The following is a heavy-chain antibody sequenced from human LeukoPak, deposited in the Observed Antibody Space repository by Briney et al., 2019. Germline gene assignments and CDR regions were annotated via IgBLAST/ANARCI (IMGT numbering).Heavy chain of an antibody. CDR3: ARQLSGTYQWTFDY. J-gene: IGHJ4*02. D-gene: IGHD1-26*01. CDR1: GGSIRTATHY. CDR2: IHYTGIT. V-gene: IGHV4-39*01. Sequence: SETLSLTCTVSGGSIRTATHYWAWIRQPPGEGLEWIGTIHYTGITYYNPSLKSRVTISVDTSKNQFSLHLGSVTAADTAVYHCARQLSGTYQWTFDYWGQGTLVPVSS.